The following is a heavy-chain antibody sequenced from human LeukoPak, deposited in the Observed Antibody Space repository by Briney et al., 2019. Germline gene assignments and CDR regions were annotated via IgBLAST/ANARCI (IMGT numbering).Heavy chain of an antibody. J-gene: IGHJ3*02. D-gene: IGHD2-15*01. CDR2: IYYSGST. CDR3: ASDLGGGNDDAFDI. Sequence: SETLSLTCTVSGGSISSYYWSWIRQPPGKGLEWIGYIYYSGSTNNNPSLKSRVTISVDTSKNQFSLKLSSVTAADTAVYYCASDLGGGNDDAFDIWGQGTIVTVSS. CDR1: GGSISSYY. V-gene: IGHV4-59*12.